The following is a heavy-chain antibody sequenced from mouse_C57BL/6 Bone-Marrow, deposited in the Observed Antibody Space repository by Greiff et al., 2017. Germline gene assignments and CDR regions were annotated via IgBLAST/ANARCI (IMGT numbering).Heavy chain of an antibody. J-gene: IGHJ3*01. CDR1: GYTFTSYW. V-gene: IGHV1-55*01. Sequence: VQLQQPGAELVKPGASVKMSCKASGYTFTSYWITWVKQRPGQGLEWIGDIYPGSGSTNYNEKFKSKATLTVDTSSSTAYMQLSSLTSEDSAVYYCARSKWLLRPWFAYWGQGTLVTVSA. D-gene: IGHD2-3*01. CDR3: ARSKWLLRPWFAY. CDR2: IYPGSGST.